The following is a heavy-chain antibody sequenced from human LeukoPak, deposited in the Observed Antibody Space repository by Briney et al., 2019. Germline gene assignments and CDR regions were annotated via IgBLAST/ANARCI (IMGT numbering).Heavy chain of an antibody. J-gene: IGHJ4*02. CDR2: KVGSGGSK. CDR3: AKRKDLGYCSSTSCYYYFDY. Sequence: GGSLRLSCVASGFTFNNYAMGWVRQAPGKGLEWVSAKVGSGGSKYYADSVKGRFTVSRDNSKNTLYLQMNSLRAEDTAIYYCAKRKDLGYCSSTSCYYYFDYWGQGTLVTVSS. D-gene: IGHD2-2*01. CDR1: GFTFNNYA. V-gene: IGHV3-23*01.